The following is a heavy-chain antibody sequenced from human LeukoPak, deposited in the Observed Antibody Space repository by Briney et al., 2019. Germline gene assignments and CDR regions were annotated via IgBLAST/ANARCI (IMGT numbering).Heavy chain of an antibody. CDR1: GYSFTSYW. J-gene: IGHJ4*02. V-gene: IGHV5-51*01. D-gene: IGHD5-18*01. CDR2: IYPGDSDT. Sequence: GESLKISCKGSGYSFTSYWIGWVRQMPGKGLEWMGIIYPGDSDTRYNPSFQGQVTISADKSISTAYLQWSSLKASDTAMYYCARRGPLDTAMVNEFDYWGQGTLVTVSS. CDR3: ARRGPLDTAMVNEFDY.